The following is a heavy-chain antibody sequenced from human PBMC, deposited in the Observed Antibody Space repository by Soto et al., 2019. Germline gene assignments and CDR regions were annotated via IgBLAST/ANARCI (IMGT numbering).Heavy chain of an antibody. CDR3: ARGHRHLPKV. CDR1: GGSFSGYY. V-gene: IGHV4-34*01. Sequence: QVQLQQWGAGLLKPSETLSLTCAVYGGSFSGYYWSWIRQPPGKGLEWIGEINHSGSTNYNPSLKXXVXIXXDTSKNQFSLKLSSVTAADTAVYYCARGHRHLPKVWGQGTLVTVSS. CDR2: INHSGST. J-gene: IGHJ4*02.